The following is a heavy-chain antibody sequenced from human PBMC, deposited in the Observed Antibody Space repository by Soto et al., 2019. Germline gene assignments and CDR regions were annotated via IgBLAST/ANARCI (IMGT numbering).Heavy chain of an antibody. CDR3: AAPYGSGSYYNGFDY. Sequence: SVKVSCKASGYTFTSYAMNWVRQAPGQGLEWMGGVNAIIGKANYAQKFQGRVTITADESTSTAYMELSSLRSEDTAVYYCAAPYGSGSYYNGFDYWGQGTLVTVSS. CDR2: VNAIIGKA. J-gene: IGHJ4*02. CDR1: GYTFTSYA. D-gene: IGHD3-10*01. V-gene: IGHV1-69*13.